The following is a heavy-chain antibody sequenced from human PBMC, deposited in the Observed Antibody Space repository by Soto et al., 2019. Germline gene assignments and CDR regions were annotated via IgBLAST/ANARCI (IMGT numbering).Heavy chain of an antibody. CDR3: ARDSGITGTRGSYYYYGMDV. Sequence: PSETLSLTCTVSGVSVSGSSCWTWIRQAPGKGLEWIGCIFYNGTTNYNPSLRSPVTISVDTSKNQFSLKLSSVTAADTAVYYCARDSGITGTRGSYYYYGMDVWGQGTTVTVSS. D-gene: IGHD1-20*01. CDR2: IFYNGTT. CDR1: GVSVSGSSC. J-gene: IGHJ6*02. V-gene: IGHV4-61*01.